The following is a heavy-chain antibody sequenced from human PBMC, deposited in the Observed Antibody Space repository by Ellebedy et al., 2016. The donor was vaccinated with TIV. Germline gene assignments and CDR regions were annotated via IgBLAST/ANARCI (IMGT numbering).Heavy chain of an antibody. J-gene: IGHJ6*02. V-gene: IGHV3-33*08. D-gene: IGHD2-2*01. CDR2: IWYDGSNK. CDR3: ASAGGIVVVPAPMDV. CDR1: GFTSRNYW. Sequence: GESLKISCAASGFTSRNYWMNWVRQAPGKGLEWVAVIWYDGSNKYYADSVKGRITISRDNSKNTLYLQMNSLRAEDTAVYSCASAGGIVVVPAPMDVWGQGTTVTVSS.